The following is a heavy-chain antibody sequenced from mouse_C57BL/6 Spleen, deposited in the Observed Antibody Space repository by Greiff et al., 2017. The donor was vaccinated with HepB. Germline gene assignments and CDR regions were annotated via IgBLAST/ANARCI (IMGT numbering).Heavy chain of an antibody. Sequence: EVQVVESGGGLVKPGGSLKLSCAASGFTFSSYAMSWVRQTPEKRLEWVATISDGGSYTYYPYNVKGLFTISRDNAKNNLYLQMGHLKSEDTAMYYCARDRGGSPYYYAMDYWGQGTSVTVSS. CDR3: ARDRGGSPYYYAMDY. V-gene: IGHV5-4*01. J-gene: IGHJ4*01. CDR1: GFTFSSYA. D-gene: IGHD1-1*02. CDR2: ISDGGSYT.